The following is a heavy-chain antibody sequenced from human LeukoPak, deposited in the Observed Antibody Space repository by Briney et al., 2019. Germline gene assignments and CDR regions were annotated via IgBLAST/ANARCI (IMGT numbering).Heavy chain of an antibody. CDR1: GGSISSYY. D-gene: IGHD6-19*01. CDR2: IYYSGST. Sequence: PSETLSLTCTVSGGSISSYYWSWIRQPPGKGLEWIGYIYYSGSTNYNPSLKSRVTISVDTSKNQFSLKLSSVTAADTAVYYCARQKYSSGWYVYWGQGTLVTVSS. V-gene: IGHV4-59*08. J-gene: IGHJ4*02. CDR3: ARQKYSSGWYVY.